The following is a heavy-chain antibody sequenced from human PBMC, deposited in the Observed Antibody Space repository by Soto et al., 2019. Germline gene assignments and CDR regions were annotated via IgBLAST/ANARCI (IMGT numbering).Heavy chain of an antibody. Sequence: PSETLSLTCTVSGGSISSYYWSWIRQPPGKGLEWIGYIYYSGSTNYNPSLKSRVTISVDTSKNQFSLKLSSVTAADTAVYYCARAAKEIFGVVPDYYGMDVWGQGTTVTVSS. D-gene: IGHD3-3*01. CDR2: IYYSGST. V-gene: IGHV4-59*01. CDR3: ARAAKEIFGVVPDYYGMDV. J-gene: IGHJ6*02. CDR1: GGSISSYY.